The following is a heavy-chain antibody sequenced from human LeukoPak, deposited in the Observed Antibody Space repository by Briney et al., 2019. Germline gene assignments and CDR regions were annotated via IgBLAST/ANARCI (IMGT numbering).Heavy chain of an antibody. CDR2: IIPIFGTA. V-gene: IGHV1-69*13. Sequence: ASVKVSCKASGGTFSSYAISWVRQAPGQGLEWMGGIIPIFGTANYAQKFQGRVTITADESTSTAYMELSSLRSEDTAVYYCASGTVILNWLDPWGQGTLVTVSS. CDR1: GGTFSSYA. J-gene: IGHJ5*02. D-gene: IGHD3-16*02. CDR3: ASGTVILNWLDP.